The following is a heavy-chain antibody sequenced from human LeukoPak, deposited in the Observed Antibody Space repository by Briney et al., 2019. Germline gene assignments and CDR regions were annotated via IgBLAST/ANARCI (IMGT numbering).Heavy chain of an antibody. J-gene: IGHJ6*03. V-gene: IGHV4-39*07. Sequence: SETLSLTCTVSGGSISSSSYYWGWIRQPPGKGLEWIGSIYYSGSTYYNPSLKSRVTISVDTSKNQFSLKLSSVTAADTAVYYCARGQWLYHYYYYYYMDVWGKGTTVTISS. CDR1: GGSISSSSYY. CDR3: ARGQWLYHYYYYYYMDV. D-gene: IGHD6-19*01. CDR2: IYYSGST.